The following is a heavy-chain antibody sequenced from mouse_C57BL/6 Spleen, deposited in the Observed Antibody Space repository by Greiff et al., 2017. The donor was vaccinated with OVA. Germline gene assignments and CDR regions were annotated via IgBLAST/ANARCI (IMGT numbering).Heavy chain of an antibody. Sequence: QVQLQQSGAELVKPGASVKISCKASGYAFSSYWMNWVKQRPGKGLEWIGQIYPGDGDTNYNGKFKGKATLTADKSSSTAYMQLSSLTSEDSAVYFCAREEYYYGSSPAWFAYWGQGTLLTVSA. CDR2: IYPGDGDT. J-gene: IGHJ3*01. V-gene: IGHV1-80*01. D-gene: IGHD1-1*01. CDR1: GYAFSSYW. CDR3: AREEYYYGSSPAWFAY.